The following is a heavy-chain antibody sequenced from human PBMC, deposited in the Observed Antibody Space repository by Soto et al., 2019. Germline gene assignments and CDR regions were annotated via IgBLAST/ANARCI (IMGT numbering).Heavy chain of an antibody. Sequence: PGGSLRLSCAASGFTVSSNYMSWVRQAPGKGLEWVSVIYSGGSTYYADSVKGRFTISRDSSKNTLYLQMNSLRAEDTAVYYCAREISYVSGGHLYYGMDVLGQGTAVTVSS. CDR1: GFTVSSNY. J-gene: IGHJ6*02. CDR3: AREISYVSGGHLYYGMDV. CDR2: IYSGGST. D-gene: IGHD3-16*01. V-gene: IGHV3-53*01.